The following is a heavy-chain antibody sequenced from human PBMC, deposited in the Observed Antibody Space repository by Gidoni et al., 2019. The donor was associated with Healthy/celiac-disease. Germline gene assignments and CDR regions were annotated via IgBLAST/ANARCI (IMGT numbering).Heavy chain of an antibody. CDR1: GGSISSSSYY. D-gene: IGHD2-2*01. J-gene: IGHJ4*02. V-gene: IGHV4-39*07. Sequence: QLQLQESGPGLVKPSETLSLTCTVSGGSISSSSYYWGWIRQPPGKGLEWIGSIYYSGSTYYNPSLKSRVTISVDTSKNQFSLKLSSVTAADTAVYYCARVSSIPVYYFDYWGQGTLVTVSS. CDR3: ARVSSIPVYYFDY. CDR2: IYYSGST.